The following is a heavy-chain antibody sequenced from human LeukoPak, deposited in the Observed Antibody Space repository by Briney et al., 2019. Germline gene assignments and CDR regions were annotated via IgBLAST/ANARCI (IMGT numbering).Heavy chain of an antibody. J-gene: IGHJ6*03. Sequence: GGSLRLSCAASGFTFSSYGRHWVRQAPGRGLEWVAFIRYGGSTKYYAESVKGRFTISRDNSKNTLYLQMNSLRAEDTAVYYCAKGPNYYHYYHFMDVWGKGTTVTVSS. V-gene: IGHV3-30*02. CDR2: IRYGGSTK. CDR3: AKGPNYYHYYHFMDV. CDR1: GFTFSSYG.